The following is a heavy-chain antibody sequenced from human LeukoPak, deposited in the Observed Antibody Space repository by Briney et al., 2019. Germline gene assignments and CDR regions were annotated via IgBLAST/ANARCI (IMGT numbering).Heavy chain of an antibody. Sequence: ASVKVSCKASGYTFTSYGISWMRQAPRQGLEWMGWISAYNGNTNYAQKFQGRVTMTTDTSTSTAYMELRSLRSDDTAVYYCAKVKGDSRGYSDDYYFDYWGQGTLVTVSS. V-gene: IGHV1-18*01. CDR1: GYTFTSYG. J-gene: IGHJ4*02. D-gene: IGHD3-22*01. CDR3: AKVKGDSRGYSDDYYFDY. CDR2: ISAYNGNT.